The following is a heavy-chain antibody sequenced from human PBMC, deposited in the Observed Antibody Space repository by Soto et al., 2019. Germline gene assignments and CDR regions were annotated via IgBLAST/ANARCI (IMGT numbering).Heavy chain of an antibody. CDR1: GFTFSSYV. D-gene: IGHD6-19*01. V-gene: IGHV3-30-3*01. CDR2: ISYDGSNK. J-gene: IGHJ4*02. CDR3: ARWQDSSGWYGFDY. Sequence: PGGSLRLSCADSGFTFSSYVMHWVRQAPGKGLEWVAVISYDGSNKYYADSAKGRFTISRDNSKKTLYLQMNSLRAEDTAVYYCARWQDSSGWYGFDYWGQETLVPVSS.